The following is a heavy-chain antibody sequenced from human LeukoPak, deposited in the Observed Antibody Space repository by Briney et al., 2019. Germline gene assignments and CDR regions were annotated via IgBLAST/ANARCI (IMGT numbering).Heavy chain of an antibody. Sequence: ASVKVSCKVSGYTLTKLSMHWVRQAPGKGLEWMGGFDPEDGETIYAQKFQGRVTMTEDTSTDTAYMELSSLRSEDTAVYYCATSRLLTGYYPFDYWGQGTLVTVSS. CDR2: FDPEDGET. D-gene: IGHD3-9*01. CDR1: GYTLTKLS. J-gene: IGHJ4*02. CDR3: ATSRLLTGYYPFDY. V-gene: IGHV1-24*01.